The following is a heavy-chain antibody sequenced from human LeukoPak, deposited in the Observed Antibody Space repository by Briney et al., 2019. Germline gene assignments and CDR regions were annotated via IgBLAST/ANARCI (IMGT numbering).Heavy chain of an antibody. J-gene: IGHJ4*02. CDR3: ARSGYNRFDY. CDR2: ITYSGGST. V-gene: IGHV3-23*01. CDR1: GFTFIHYG. Sequence: PGGSLRLSCAASGFTFIHYGMSWFRQAPGKGLEWVSSITYSGGSTYYAASVKGRFTISRDNSKNTLYLQMNTLRAEDTAVYYCARSGYNRFDYWGQGTLVTVSS. D-gene: IGHD5-24*01.